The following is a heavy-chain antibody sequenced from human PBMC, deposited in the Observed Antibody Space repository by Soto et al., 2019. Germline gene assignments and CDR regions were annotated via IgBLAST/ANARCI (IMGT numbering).Heavy chain of an antibody. D-gene: IGHD3-10*01. V-gene: IGHV1-69*12. CDR3: ARVRTGVYGSGSKTPRFYYGMDV. J-gene: IGHJ6*02. CDR2: IIPVFAST. CDR1: GGNFQTYA. Sequence: QVQLEQSGAEVKQPGSSVKVSCKASGGNFQTYAFTWVRQAPGQGLEWMGGIIPVFASTTSAQKFQGRVTITADESTTAAYMELRSLRSEDTAIYDCARVRTGVYGSGSKTPRFYYGMDVWGQGTAVTVSS.